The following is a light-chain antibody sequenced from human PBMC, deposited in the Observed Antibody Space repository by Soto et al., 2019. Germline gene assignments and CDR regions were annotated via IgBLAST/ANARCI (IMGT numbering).Light chain of an antibody. CDR2: GAS. CDR1: QGVSNC. J-gene: IGKJ3*01. V-gene: IGKV1-12*01. CDR3: QQCNSFPFT. Sequence: DIQMTQSPSSVSASVGDKVTIACRASQGVSNCLAWYQQKPGKAPKLLIYGASNLQSGVPSRFSGSGSGTDFTLTISSLQPEDFASYFCQQCNSFPFTFGPGTKVDFQ.